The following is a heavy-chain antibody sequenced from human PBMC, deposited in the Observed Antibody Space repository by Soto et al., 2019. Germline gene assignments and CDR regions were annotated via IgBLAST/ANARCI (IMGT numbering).Heavy chain of an antibody. Sequence: EVQLVESGGGLVQPGGSLRLSCAASGFTFEDYAMHWVRQPPGKGLEWVSGITWNGVAMGYAASVQGRFTISRDDAQNTLFLQMNSLRPEDTALDYCAKSFVAIRHLYRYMDVWGKGTTVTVSS. D-gene: IGHD1-1*01. CDR2: ITWNGVAM. CDR3: AKSFVAIRHLYRYMDV. CDR1: GFTFEDYA. J-gene: IGHJ6*03. V-gene: IGHV3-9*01.